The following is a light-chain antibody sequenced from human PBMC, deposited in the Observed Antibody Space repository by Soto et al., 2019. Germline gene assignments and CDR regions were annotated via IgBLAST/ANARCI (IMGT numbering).Light chain of an antibody. CDR1: SSDVGAYNS. CDR2: DVS. J-gene: IGLJ2*01. CDR3: SSYTSSNTLG. V-gene: IGLV2-14*03. Sequence: QSALTQPASVSGSPGQSITISCTGTSSDVGAYNSVSWYQQHPGKAPKLMIYDVSNRPSGVSNRFSGSKSGNTASLTISGLQAEDEADYYCSSYTSSNTLGFGGGTKVTVL.